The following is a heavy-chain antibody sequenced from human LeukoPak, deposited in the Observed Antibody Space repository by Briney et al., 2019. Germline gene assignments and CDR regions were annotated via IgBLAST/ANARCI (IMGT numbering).Heavy chain of an antibody. J-gene: IGHJ4*02. CDR1: GFTLDDYG. D-gene: IGHD2-21*02. CDR3: ARSRRVSCGGACYSFDY. V-gene: IGHV3-49*03. CDR2: IRNKAYGGTT. Sequence: GGSLRLSCTASGFTLDDYGVSWFRQAPGKGLEWVGFIRNKAYGGTTEYAASVKGRFTIPRDDSKSIVYLQMNSPKTEDTAVYYCARSRRVSCGGACYSFDYWGQGTLVTVSS.